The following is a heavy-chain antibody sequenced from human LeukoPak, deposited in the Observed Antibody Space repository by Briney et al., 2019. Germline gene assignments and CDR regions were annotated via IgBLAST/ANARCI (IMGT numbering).Heavy chain of an antibody. Sequence: GGSLRLSCAASGFTFSSYEMNWVRQAPGKGLEWVSYISSSGSTIYYADSVKGRFTISRDNAKNSLYLQMNSLRAEDTAVYYCARADGDYNGAFDVWGQGTMVTVSS. J-gene: IGHJ3*01. CDR1: GFTFSSYE. D-gene: IGHD4-17*01. CDR2: ISSSGSTI. V-gene: IGHV3-48*03. CDR3: ARADGDYNGAFDV.